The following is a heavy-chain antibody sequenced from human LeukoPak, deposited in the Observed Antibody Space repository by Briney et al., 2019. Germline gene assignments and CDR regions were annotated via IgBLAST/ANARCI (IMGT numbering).Heavy chain of an antibody. V-gene: IGHV1-8*03. CDR1: GYTFTSYD. J-gene: IGHJ6*03. CDR2: MSPNSGNT. D-gene: IGHD6-6*01. Sequence: ASVKVSCKASGYTFTSYDINWVRQATGQGLEWMGWMSPNSGNTGYAQKFQGRVTITRNTSISTAYMELSSLRSEDTAVYYCARAKGIAARPRYYYYMDVWGKGTTVTVSS. CDR3: ARAKGIAARPRYYYYMDV.